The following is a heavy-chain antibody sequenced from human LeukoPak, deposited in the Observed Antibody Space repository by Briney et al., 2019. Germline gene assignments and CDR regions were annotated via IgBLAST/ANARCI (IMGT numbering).Heavy chain of an antibody. CDR1: GFTFSSYA. D-gene: IGHD3-3*02. CDR3: ARGYILHY. CDR2: ISINSGGT. Sequence: GGSLRLSCAASGFTFSSYAMTWVRQAAGKGLEWVSSISINSGGTYYADSVKGRFTISRDNAKNSLYLQMNSLRAEDTAVYYCARGYILHYWGQGTLVTVSS. J-gene: IGHJ4*02. V-gene: IGHV3-21*01.